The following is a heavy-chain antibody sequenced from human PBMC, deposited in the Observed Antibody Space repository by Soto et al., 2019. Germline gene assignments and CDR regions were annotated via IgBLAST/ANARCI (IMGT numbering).Heavy chain of an antibody. Sequence: GGSLRLSCAASGFTFSSYAMSWVRQAPGKGLEWVSAISGSGGSTYYADSVKGRFTISRDNSKNTLYLQMNSLRAEDTAVYYCAKGAVTIFGVVITGPGRYYGMDVWGQGTTVTVSS. V-gene: IGHV3-23*01. CDR2: ISGSGGST. CDR1: GFTFSSYA. D-gene: IGHD3-3*01. J-gene: IGHJ6*02. CDR3: AKGAVTIFGVVITGPGRYYGMDV.